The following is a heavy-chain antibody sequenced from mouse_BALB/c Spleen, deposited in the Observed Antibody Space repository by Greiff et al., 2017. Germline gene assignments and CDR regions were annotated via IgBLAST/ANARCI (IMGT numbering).Heavy chain of an antibody. CDR2: ISYSGST. CDR3: ARNPYGYDAFAY. V-gene: IGHV3-2*02. D-gene: IGHD2-2*01. CDR1: GYSITSDYA. J-gene: IGHJ3*01. Sequence: EVKLMESGPGLVKPSQSLSLTCTVTGYSITSDYAWNWIRQFPGNKLEWMGYISYSGSTSYNPSLKSRISITRDTSKNQFFLQLNSVTTEDTATYYCARNPYGYDAFAYWGQGTLVTVSA.